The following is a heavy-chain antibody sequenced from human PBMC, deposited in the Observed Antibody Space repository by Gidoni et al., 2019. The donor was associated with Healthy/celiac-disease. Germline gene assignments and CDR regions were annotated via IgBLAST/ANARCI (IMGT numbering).Heavy chain of an antibody. CDR3: AKDIVVVVAATPDDY. V-gene: IGHV3-23*01. CDR2: ISGSGGST. J-gene: IGHJ4*02. D-gene: IGHD2-15*01. Sequence: EVQLLESGGGLVQPGGSLRLPWAASGFTCSSYSMSRVRQAPGKGLEWVSAISGSGGSTYYSDSVKGRFTISRDNSKNTLYLQMNSLRAEDTAVYYCAKDIVVVVAATPDDYWGQGTLVTVSS. CDR1: GFTCSSYS.